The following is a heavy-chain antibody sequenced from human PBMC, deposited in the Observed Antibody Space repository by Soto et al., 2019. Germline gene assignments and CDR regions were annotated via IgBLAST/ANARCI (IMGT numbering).Heavy chain of an antibody. Sequence: QVQLVQSGAEVKKPGSSVKVSCKASGGTFSSYTISWVRQAPGQGLEWMGRIIPILGIANYAQKFQGRVTITADKSTSTAYMELSSLISEDTAVYYCARKSLYDGGDYWGQGTLVTVSS. J-gene: IGHJ4*02. V-gene: IGHV1-69*02. CDR3: ARKSLYDGGDY. D-gene: IGHD2-8*01. CDR1: GGTFSSYT. CDR2: IIPILGIA.